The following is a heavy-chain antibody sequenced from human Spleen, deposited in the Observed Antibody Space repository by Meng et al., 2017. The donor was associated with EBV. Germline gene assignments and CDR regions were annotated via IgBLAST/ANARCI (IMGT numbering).Heavy chain of an antibody. CDR2: AYYTGRT. Sequence: HVQLPQSGPRLVKPSETLSLTCSVSGVSIYAYYWNWLRQPPGKALEWIGYAYYTGRTNYNPSLKSRVTISLDTAKNEFSLDLSSVTAADTAVYYCARNGYDLYFDSWGQGSLVTVSS. D-gene: IGHD5-12*01. CDR1: GVSIYAYY. CDR3: ARNGYDLYFDS. J-gene: IGHJ4*02. V-gene: IGHV4-59*01.